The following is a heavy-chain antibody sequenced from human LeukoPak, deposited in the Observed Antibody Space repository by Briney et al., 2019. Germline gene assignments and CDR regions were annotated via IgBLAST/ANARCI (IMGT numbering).Heavy chain of an antibody. V-gene: IGHV3-64*01. CDR1: GFTFSSYA. Sequence: RGSLRLSCAASGFTFSSYAMHWVRQAPGKGLEYVSAISSNGGSTYYANSVKGRFTISRDNSKNTLYLQMGSLRAEDMAVYYCARDGLDYWGQGTLVTFCS. J-gene: IGHJ4*02. CDR3: ARDGLDY. CDR2: ISSNGGST.